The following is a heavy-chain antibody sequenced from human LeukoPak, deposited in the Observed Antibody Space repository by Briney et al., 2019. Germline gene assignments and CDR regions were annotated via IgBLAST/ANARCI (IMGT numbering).Heavy chain of an antibody. Sequence: PSETLSLTCTVSGGSISGGNYYWGWIRQPPGKGLEWIGSIYYSGSTYYNPSLKSRVSISVDTSKNQFSLKLSSVTAADTAVYYCARVAGSSSPQRVGYYFDYWGQGTLVTVSS. CDR2: IYYSGST. CDR3: ARVAGSSSPQRVGYYFDY. J-gene: IGHJ4*02. V-gene: IGHV4-39*07. D-gene: IGHD6-6*01. CDR1: GGSISGGNYY.